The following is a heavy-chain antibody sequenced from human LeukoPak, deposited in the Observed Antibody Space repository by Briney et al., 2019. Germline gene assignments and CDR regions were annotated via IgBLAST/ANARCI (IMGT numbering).Heavy chain of an antibody. V-gene: IGHV4-59*01. D-gene: IGHD2-15*01. Sequence: SATLSLTCTVSGGSISSYYWSWIRQPPGKGLEWIGYIYYSGSTNYNPSLKSRVTISVDTSKNQFSLKLSSVTAADTAVYYCARGVVVAATHFDYWGQGTLVTVSS. CDR3: ARGVVVAATHFDY. CDR1: GGSISSYY. CDR2: IYYSGST. J-gene: IGHJ4*02.